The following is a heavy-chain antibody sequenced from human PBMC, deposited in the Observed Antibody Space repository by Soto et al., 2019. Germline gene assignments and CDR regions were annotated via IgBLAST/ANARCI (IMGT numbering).Heavy chain of an antibody. J-gene: IGHJ4*02. V-gene: IGHV3-33*01. CDR1: GFTFSSYG. CDR3: ARDSHVGSGWQLTADY. D-gene: IGHD6-19*01. Sequence: GGSLRLSCAASGFTFSSYGMHWVRQAPGKGLEWAAVIWYDGSNKYYAESVKGRFTISRDNSKNTLYPQMNSLRAEDTAVYYCARDSHVGSGWQLTADYWGQGTLVTVSS. CDR2: IWYDGSNK.